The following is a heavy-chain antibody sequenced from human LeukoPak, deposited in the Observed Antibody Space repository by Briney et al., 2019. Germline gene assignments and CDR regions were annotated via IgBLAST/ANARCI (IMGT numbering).Heavy chain of an antibody. D-gene: IGHD6-13*01. CDR3: AKDGPGSWFGEAT. CDR1: GFTFSNYA. V-gene: IGHV3-30*04. CDR2: ISYDGRNK. J-gene: IGHJ5*02. Sequence: GGSLRLSCTASGFTFSNYAMHWVRQAPGKGLEWVAVISYDGRNKHYADSVKGRFTISRDNSKNTLYLQMDSLRVEDTAVYYCAKDGPGSWFGEATWGQGSLVTVSS.